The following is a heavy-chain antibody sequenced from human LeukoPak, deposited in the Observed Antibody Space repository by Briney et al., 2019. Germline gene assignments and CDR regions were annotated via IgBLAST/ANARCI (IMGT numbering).Heavy chain of an antibody. D-gene: IGHD3-22*01. CDR3: ARDSSGFHFYFDL. J-gene: IGHJ4*02. Sequence: GGSLRLSCTTSGFTFADYPLSWFRQAPGKGLEWVGFIRTKTLDGTPEYAASVKGRFVISRDDSKSIAYLQMNNLQTGGTALYYCARDSSGFHFYFDLWGQGILVTVSS. V-gene: IGHV3-49*03. CDR2: IRTKTLDGTP. CDR1: GFTFADYP.